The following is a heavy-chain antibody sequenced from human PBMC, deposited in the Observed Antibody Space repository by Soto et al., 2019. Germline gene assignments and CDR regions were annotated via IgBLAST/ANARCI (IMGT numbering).Heavy chain of an antibody. CDR3: ARPCIVGAIYLDS. D-gene: IGHD1-26*01. J-gene: IGHJ4*02. V-gene: IGHV4-39*01. Sequence: SETLSLTCTVSGGSISSSSYYWGWIRQPPGKGLDWIGTIYYSGCTYYNPSLTSRVTISVDTSKNQFSLKLRSVPAADTAEFYCARPCIVGAIYLDSWGQWTMGTVSS. CDR1: GGSISSSSYY. CDR2: IYYSGCT.